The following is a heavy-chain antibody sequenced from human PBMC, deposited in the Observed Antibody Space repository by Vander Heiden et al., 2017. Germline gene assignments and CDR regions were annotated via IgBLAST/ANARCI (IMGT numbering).Heavy chain of an antibody. CDR3: ARGGDPQQYLEWLLFWA. CDR2: LYATGQT. D-gene: IGHD3-3*01. CDR1: GFTVSHNY. V-gene: IGHV3-53*01. Sequence: LSCATSGFTVSHNYMSWVRQAPGKGLEWVSVLYATGQTYYADSVKGRFTISRDTSKNTLYLQMTSLRADDTAVYYCARGGDPQQYLEWLLFWAWGQGTLVTVSS. J-gene: IGHJ5*02.